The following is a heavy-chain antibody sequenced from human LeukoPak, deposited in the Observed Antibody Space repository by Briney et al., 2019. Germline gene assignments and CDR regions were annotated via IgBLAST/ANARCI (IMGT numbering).Heavy chain of an antibody. D-gene: IGHD6-19*01. CDR2: IQHGGGNQ. V-gene: IGHV3-30*02. J-gene: IGHJ4*02. CDR3: AKREAVPAMSDFDY. Sequence: GGSLRLSCAASGFILNNYYMHWVRQAPGKGLEWVASIQHGGGNQYYVDSVKGRFTISRDNSKNTLYLQMNSLRTEDTAVYYCAKREAVPAMSDFDYWGQGTLVTVSS. CDR1: GFILNNYY.